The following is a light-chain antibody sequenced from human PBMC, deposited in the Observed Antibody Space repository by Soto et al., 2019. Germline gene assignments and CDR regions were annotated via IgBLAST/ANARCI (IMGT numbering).Light chain of an antibody. CDR2: KAS. V-gene: IGKV1-5*03. J-gene: IGKJ1*01. CDR1: QTISSW. CDR3: QQSYSTPRT. Sequence: DIQMTQSPSTLSGSVGDRVTITCRASQTISSWLAWYQQKPGKAPKLLIYKASTLKSGVPSRFSGSGSGTDFTLTISSLQPADFATYYCQQSYSTPRTFGQGTKVDI.